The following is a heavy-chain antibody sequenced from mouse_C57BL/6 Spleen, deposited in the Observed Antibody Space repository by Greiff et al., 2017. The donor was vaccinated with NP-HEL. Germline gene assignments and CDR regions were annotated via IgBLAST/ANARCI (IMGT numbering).Heavy chain of an antibody. V-gene: IGHV2-6-1*01. J-gene: IGHJ4*01. CDR2: IWSDGST. CDR1: GFSLTSYG. Sequence: VQLVESGPGLVAPSQSLSITCTVSGFSLTSYGVPWVRQPPGKGLEWLVVIWSDGSTTYNSALKSRLSISKDNSKSQVFLKMNSLQTDDTAMYYCARHPANWGYYYAMDYWGQGTSVTVSS. CDR3: ARHPANWGYYYAMDY. D-gene: IGHD4-1*01.